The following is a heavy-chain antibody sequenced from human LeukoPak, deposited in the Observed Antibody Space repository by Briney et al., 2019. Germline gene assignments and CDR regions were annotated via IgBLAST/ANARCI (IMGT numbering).Heavy chain of an antibody. CDR3: ARDLCYSSSCHYYFDY. V-gene: IGHV3-21*01. CDR2: ISSSSSYI. CDR1: GFTFSSYS. D-gene: IGHD6-13*01. J-gene: IGHJ4*02. Sequence: PGGPLRLSCAASGFTFSSYSMNWVRQAPGKGLEWVSSISSSSSYIYYADSVKGRFTISRDNAKNSLYLQMNSLRAEDTAVYYCARDLCYSSSCHYYFDYWGQGTLVTVSS.